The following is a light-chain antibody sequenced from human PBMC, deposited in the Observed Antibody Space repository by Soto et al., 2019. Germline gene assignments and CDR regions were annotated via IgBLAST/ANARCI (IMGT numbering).Light chain of an antibody. J-gene: IGKJ1*01. CDR1: QSVSSSY. Sequence: EIVLTQSPGTLSLSPGEIVTLFCRASQSVSSSYLAWYQQKPGQAPRLLIYGASSRVTGIPDRFSGSGSGTDVILTINRLEPEDVAVYYCQQYGSSPKTFGQGTKVDIK. CDR3: QQYGSSPKT. V-gene: IGKV3-20*01. CDR2: GAS.